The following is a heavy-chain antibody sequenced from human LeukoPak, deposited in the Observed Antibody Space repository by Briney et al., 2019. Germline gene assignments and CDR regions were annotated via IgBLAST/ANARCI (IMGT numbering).Heavy chain of an antibody. D-gene: IGHD1-26*01. Sequence: GSLRLSCAASGFTFSSYSVNWVRQAPGKGLEWVSFISSSSSTIYYADSVKGRFTISRDNAKNSLYLQMNSLRAEDTAVYYCARDRGGSYSAIDYWGQGTLVTVSS. V-gene: IGHV3-48*04. CDR3: ARDRGGSYSAIDY. CDR1: GFTFSSYS. J-gene: IGHJ4*02. CDR2: ISSSSSTI.